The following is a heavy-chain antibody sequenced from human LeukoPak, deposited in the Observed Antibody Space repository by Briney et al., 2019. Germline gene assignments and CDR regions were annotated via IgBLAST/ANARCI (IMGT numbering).Heavy chain of an antibody. D-gene: IGHD6-6*01. CDR2: IYSSGST. CDR1: GGSISSGDYY. CDR3: AREYSSSPYFDY. V-gene: IGHV4-61*02. Sequence: SETLSLTCTVSGGSISSGDYYWSWIRQPAGKGLEWIGRIYSSGSTNYNPSLESRVTISADTSKNQFSLRLNSVTAADTAVYYCAREYSSSPYFDYWGQGTLVTVSS. J-gene: IGHJ4*02.